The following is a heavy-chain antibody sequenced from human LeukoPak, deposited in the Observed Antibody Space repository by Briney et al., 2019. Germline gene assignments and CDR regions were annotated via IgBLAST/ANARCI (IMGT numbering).Heavy chain of an antibody. D-gene: IGHD2-21*02. CDR2: IHTSGST. CDR3: ARVTDPRYNWFDP. CDR1: GASISTYY. Sequence: SETLSLTCTVSGASISTYYWTWIRQPAGKGPEWIGRIHTSGSTNYNPSLKSRVNMSVDTSKNQFSLKMNSLTAADTAVYYCARVTDPRYNWFDPWGQGTLVTVSS. J-gene: IGHJ5*02. V-gene: IGHV4-4*07.